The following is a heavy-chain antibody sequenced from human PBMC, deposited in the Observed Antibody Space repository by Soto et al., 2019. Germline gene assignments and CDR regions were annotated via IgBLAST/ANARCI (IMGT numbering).Heavy chain of an antibody. J-gene: IGHJ5*02. V-gene: IGHV4-39*01. CDR3: ARHISVATPFDP. CDR2: IYYSGST. D-gene: IGHD5-12*01. Sequence: SETLSLTCTVSGGSISSYYWSWIRQPPGKGLEWIGSIYYSGSTYYNPSLKSRVTISVDTSKNQFSLKLSSVTAADTAVYYCARHISVATPFDPWGQGTLVTVSS. CDR1: GGSISSYY.